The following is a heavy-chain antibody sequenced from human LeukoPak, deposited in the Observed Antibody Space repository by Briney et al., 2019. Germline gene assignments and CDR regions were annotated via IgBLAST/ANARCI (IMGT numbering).Heavy chain of an antibody. CDR2: IYYSGST. V-gene: IGHV4-31*03. D-gene: IGHD4-17*01. J-gene: IGHJ3*02. CDR1: GGSISSGGYY. CDR3: ARESHDYGDYMYAFDI. Sequence: SETLSLTCTVSGGSISSGGYYWSWIRQHPGKGLEWIGYIYYSGSTYYNPSLKSRVTISVDTSKNQFSLKLSSVTAADTAVYYCARESHDYGDYMYAFDIWGQGTMVTVSS.